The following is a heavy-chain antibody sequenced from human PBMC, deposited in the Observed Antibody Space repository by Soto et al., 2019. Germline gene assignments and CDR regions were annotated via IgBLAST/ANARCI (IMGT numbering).Heavy chain of an antibody. CDR1: GFSISSSRSY. CDR2: IFYAGNT. Sequence: SETLSLTCNFSGFSISSSRSYWAWFRQPPGKELEWIANIFYAGNTYYNPSLKSRVTVSVDTSKNQFSLKLDSVTAADTAVYYCARQAAAPGIDLWFDPWGQGTLVTVSS. CDR3: ARQAAAPGIDLWFDP. J-gene: IGHJ5*02. D-gene: IGHD6-13*01. V-gene: IGHV4-39*01.